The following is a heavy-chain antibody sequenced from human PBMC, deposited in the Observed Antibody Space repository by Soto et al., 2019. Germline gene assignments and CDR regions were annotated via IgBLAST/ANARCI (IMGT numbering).Heavy chain of an antibody. Sequence: QVQLVQSGAEVKKPGASVKVSCKASGYTFTSYDINWVRQATGQGLEWMGWMNPNSGNTGYAQKFQGRVTMTRNTYIRTAYMELSSLRSEDTAVYYCASVRPRDLPFDYWGQGTLVPVSS. D-gene: IGHD3-10*01. V-gene: IGHV1-8*01. J-gene: IGHJ4*02. CDR3: ASVRPRDLPFDY. CDR2: MNPNSGNT. CDR1: GYTFTSYD.